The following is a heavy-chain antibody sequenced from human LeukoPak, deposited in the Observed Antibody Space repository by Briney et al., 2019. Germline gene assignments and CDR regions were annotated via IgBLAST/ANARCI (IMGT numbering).Heavy chain of an antibody. Sequence: PSETLSLTCTVSGGSISSSSYYWGWIRQPPGKGLEWIGSIYYSGSTYYNPSLKSRVTISVDTSKNQFSLKLSSVTAVDTAVYYCARSWKWLFHYWGQGTLVTVSS. V-gene: IGHV4-39*01. CDR2: IYYSGST. CDR1: GGSISSSSYY. CDR3: ARSWKWLFHY. D-gene: IGHD3-22*01. J-gene: IGHJ4*02.